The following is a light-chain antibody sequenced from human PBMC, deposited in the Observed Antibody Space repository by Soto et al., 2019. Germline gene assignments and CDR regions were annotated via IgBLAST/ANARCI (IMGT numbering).Light chain of an antibody. CDR1: SSNIGNNY. J-gene: IGLJ2*01. CDR3: GTWDSSLSAVV. CDR2: DNN. Sequence: QSVLTQPPSVSAAPGQKVTISCSGSSSNIGNNYVSCYQQLPGTAPKLLMYDNNKRPSGIPDRFSGSKSGTSATLGITGLQAGDEADYYCGTWDSSLSAVVFGGGTQLTVL. V-gene: IGLV1-51*01.